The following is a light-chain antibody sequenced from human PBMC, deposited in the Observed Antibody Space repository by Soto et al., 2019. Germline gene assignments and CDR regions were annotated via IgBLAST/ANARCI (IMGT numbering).Light chain of an antibody. CDR2: KAS. Sequence: DIQLTQSPSTLSASVGDRVTITCRASQSISAWLAWYQQKPGKAPKLLLYKASSLESGVPSRFSGSGSGTEFTLTISSLQPDDFATYYCQQYNNYGSWTFGQGTKVEIK. V-gene: IGKV1-5*03. CDR1: QSISAW. CDR3: QQYNNYGSWT. J-gene: IGKJ1*01.